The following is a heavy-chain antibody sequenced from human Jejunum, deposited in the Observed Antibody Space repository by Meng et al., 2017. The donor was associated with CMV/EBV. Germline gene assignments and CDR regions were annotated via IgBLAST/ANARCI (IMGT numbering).Heavy chain of an antibody. CDR2: VYYGVT. CDR3: ARAPAYTSDWYFDS. J-gene: IGHJ4*02. CDR1: GGSVNSGGSY. V-gene: IGHV4-30-4*08. Sequence: GGSVNSGGSYGTGSRQTPGKGLEWIGYVYYGVTYSNPSLKSRLTISVDTSKKQFYLKLNSVTAADTAVYYCARAPAYTSDWYFDSWGQGTLGTVSS. D-gene: IGHD3-9*01.